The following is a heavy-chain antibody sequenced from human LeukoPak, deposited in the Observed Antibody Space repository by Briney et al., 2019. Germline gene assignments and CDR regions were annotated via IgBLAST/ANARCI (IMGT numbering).Heavy chain of an antibody. Sequence: ASVKVSCKASGYTFTGYYMHWVRQAPGQGLEWMGWINPNSGGTNYAQKFQGRVTMTRDTSISTAYMELSRLRSDDTAVYYCARSTIHPGYSFDYWGQGTLVTVSS. CDR3: ARSTIHPGYSFDY. D-gene: IGHD2-21*01. J-gene: IGHJ4*02. CDR2: INPNSGGT. V-gene: IGHV1-2*02. CDR1: GYTFTGYY.